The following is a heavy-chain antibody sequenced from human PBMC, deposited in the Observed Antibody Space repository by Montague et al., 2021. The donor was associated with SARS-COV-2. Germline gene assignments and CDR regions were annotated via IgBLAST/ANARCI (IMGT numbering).Heavy chain of an antibody. V-gene: IGHV3-30-3*01. CDR2: ISYDGSNK. D-gene: IGHD1-7*01. Sequence: SLRLSCAASGFTFSSYAMHWVRQAPGKGLEWVAVISYDGSNKYYADSVKGRFTISRDNSKNTLYLQMNSLRAEDTAVYYCARDKGLKRITGTHGFGYYYGMDVRGQGTTVTVSS. CDR3: ARDKGLKRITGTHGFGYYYGMDV. J-gene: IGHJ6*02. CDR1: GFTFSSYA.